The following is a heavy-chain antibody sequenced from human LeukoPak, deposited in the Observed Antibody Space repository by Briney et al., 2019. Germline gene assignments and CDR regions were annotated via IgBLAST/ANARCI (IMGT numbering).Heavy chain of an antibody. CDR1: GFTLSSYW. V-gene: IGHV3-21*01. CDR3: VRDVQGREVTVVGDY. J-gene: IGHJ4*02. Sequence: PGGSLTLSCAASGFTLSSYWMSWVRQAPGKGLVWVSSSSSSGSYLYYSDSLKGRVTISRDNAKNSLYLQKNNVRVDDTAVYYCVRDVQGREVTVVGDYWGQGTRVTVSS. D-gene: IGHD3-22*01. CDR2: SSSSGSYL.